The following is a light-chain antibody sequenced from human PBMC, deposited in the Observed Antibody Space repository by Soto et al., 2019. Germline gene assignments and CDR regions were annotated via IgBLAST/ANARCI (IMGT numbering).Light chain of an antibody. CDR3: CSYAGRYVL. V-gene: IGLV2-11*01. CDR1: SSDVGGYNY. CDR2: DVT. J-gene: IGLJ2*01. Sequence: QSVLTQPRSVSGSPGQSVTISCTGTSSDVGGYNYVSWYQQHPGKAPKFMIYDVTKRPSGVPDRFSGSKSGNTASLTISGLQTEDEADYYCCSYAGRYVLFGGGTQLTVL.